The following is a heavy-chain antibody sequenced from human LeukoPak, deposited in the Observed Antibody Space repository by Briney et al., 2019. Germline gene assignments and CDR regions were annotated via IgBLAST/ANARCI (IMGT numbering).Heavy chain of an antibody. V-gene: IGHV3-48*01. CDR1: GFTFSPYS. CDR3: ARDRYGISAAGYFDS. Sequence: PGGSLRLSCAASGFTFSPYSMTWVRQAPGKGLEWVSYISSSGSTIYYADSVKGRFTISRDNSKNTLYLQMNSLRAEDTAVYYCARDRYGISAAGYFDSWGQGNLVTVSS. D-gene: IGHD6-13*01. CDR2: ISSSGSTI. J-gene: IGHJ4*02.